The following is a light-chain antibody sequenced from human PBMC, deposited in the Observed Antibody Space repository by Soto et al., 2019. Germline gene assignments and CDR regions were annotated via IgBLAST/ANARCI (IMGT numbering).Light chain of an antibody. J-gene: IGKJ3*01. CDR2: TAS. V-gene: IGKV1-9*01. CDR3: QQLNTFPFT. Sequence: DIQLTQSPAFLSASVGDRVTITCRSSQGIRNNLAWYQQKPGKAPELLIYTASTLQSGVPSRFSGSASGTEFPLTISSLQPEYFATYGFQQLNTFPFTFGPGTKVDI. CDR1: QGIRNN.